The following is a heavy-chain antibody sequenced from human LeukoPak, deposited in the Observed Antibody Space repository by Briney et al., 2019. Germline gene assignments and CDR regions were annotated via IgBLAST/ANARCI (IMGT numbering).Heavy chain of an antibody. Sequence: PGGSLRLSCAASGFTFSSYAMSWVRQAPGKGLEWVSAISGSGGSTYYADSVKGRFTISRDNSKNTLYLQMKSLRAEDTAVYYCATSQLWFGELPQMGVDYWGQGTLVTVSS. CDR2: ISGSGGST. CDR3: ATSQLWFGELPQMGVDY. V-gene: IGHV3-23*01. J-gene: IGHJ4*02. CDR1: GFTFSSYA. D-gene: IGHD3-10*01.